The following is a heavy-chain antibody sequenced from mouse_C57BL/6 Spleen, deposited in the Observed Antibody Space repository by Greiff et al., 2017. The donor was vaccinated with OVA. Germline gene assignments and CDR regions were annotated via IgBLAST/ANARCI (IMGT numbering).Heavy chain of an antibody. CDR3: ARSYYGNYGYFDV. CDR1: GYTFTSYW. J-gene: IGHJ1*03. Sequence: QVQLQQPGAELVRPGSSVKLSCKASGYTFTSYWMDWVKQRPGQGLEWIGNIYPSDSETHYNQKFKDKATLTVDKSSSTAYMQLSSLTCDDSAVYDCARSYYGNYGYFDVWGTGTTVTVSS. D-gene: IGHD2-10*01. CDR2: IYPSDSET. V-gene: IGHV1-61*01.